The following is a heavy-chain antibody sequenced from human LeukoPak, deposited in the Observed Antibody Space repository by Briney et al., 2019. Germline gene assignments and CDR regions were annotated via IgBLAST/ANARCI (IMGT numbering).Heavy chain of an antibody. CDR1: GYTFTSYG. J-gene: IGHJ6*02. Sequence: ASVKVSCKASGYTFTSYGISRVRQAPGQGLEWMGWISAYNGNTNYAQKLQGRVTMTTDTSTSTAYMELRSLRSDDTAVYYCASTRGYSSSSGYYYYGMDVWGQGTTVTVSS. V-gene: IGHV1-18*01. CDR2: ISAYNGNT. D-gene: IGHD6-6*01. CDR3: ASTRGYSSSSGYYYYGMDV.